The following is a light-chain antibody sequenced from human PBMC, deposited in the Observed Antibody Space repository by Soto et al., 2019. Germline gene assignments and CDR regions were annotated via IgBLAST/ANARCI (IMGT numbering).Light chain of an antibody. CDR2: DAS. V-gene: IGKV3-11*01. CDR3: QQRDNWPT. CDR1: QSVNSF. J-gene: IGKJ2*01. Sequence: EIVLTQSPATLSLSPGERATLSCRASQSVNSFLAWYQQKPGQAPRLLIYDASNRATGIPARFSGGGFGTDFTLTISSLEPEDFAVYYCQQRDNWPTFGQGTKLEIK.